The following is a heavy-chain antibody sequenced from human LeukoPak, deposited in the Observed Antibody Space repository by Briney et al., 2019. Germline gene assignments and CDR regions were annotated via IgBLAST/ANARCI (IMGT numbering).Heavy chain of an antibody. CDR2: ISGSGGST. CDR3: AKEMRPYDILTGYFPT. CDR1: GFTFSSYA. D-gene: IGHD3-9*01. J-gene: IGHJ5*02. V-gene: IGHV3-23*01. Sequence: GGSLRLSCAASGFTFSSYAMSWVRQAPGKGLEWVSAISGSGGSTYYADSVKGRFTISRDNSKNTLYLQMNSLRAEDTAVYYCAKEMRPYDILTGYFPTWGQPTLVTVSS.